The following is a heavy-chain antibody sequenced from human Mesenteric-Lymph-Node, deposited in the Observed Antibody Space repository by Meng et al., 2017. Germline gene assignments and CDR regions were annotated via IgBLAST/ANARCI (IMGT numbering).Heavy chain of an antibody. CDR3: AREASKATRRYYYYGMDV. V-gene: IGHV3-30*04. J-gene: IGHJ6*02. CDR2: ISYDGSNK. Sequence: GESLKISCAASGFTFSSYAMHWVRQAPGKGLEWVAVISYDGSNKYYADSVKGRFTISRDNSKNTLYLQMNSLRAEDTAVYYCAREASKATRRYYYYGMDVWGQGTTVTVSS. CDR1: GFTFSSYA. D-gene: IGHD4-11*01.